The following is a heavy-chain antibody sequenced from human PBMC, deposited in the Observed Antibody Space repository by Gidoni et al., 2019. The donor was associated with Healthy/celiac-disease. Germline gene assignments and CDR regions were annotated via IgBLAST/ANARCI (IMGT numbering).Heavy chain of an antibody. CDR3: ARHYYYDSSGYYLAYYYYYGMDV. CDR2: IYYSGST. CDR1: GVSISSSSYY. Sequence: QLQLQESGPGLVKPSETLSLTCTVSGVSISSSSYYWGWLRQPPGKGLEWIGSIYYSGSTYYNPYLKSRVTISVDTSKNQFSLKLSSVTAADTAVYYCARHYYYDSSGYYLAYYYYYGMDVWGQGTTVTVSS. J-gene: IGHJ6*02. V-gene: IGHV4-39*01. D-gene: IGHD3-22*01.